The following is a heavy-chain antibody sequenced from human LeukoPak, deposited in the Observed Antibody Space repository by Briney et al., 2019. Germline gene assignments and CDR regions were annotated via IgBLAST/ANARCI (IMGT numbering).Heavy chain of an antibody. D-gene: IGHD3-22*01. CDR3: ARGPTIVVVISLFDY. Sequence: PPETLSLTCAVYGGSFSGYYWSWIRQPPGKGLEWIGEINHSGSTNYNPSLKSRVTISVDTSKNQFSLRLSSVTAADTAVYYCARGPTIVVVISLFDYWGQGTLVTVSS. V-gene: IGHV4-34*01. J-gene: IGHJ4*02. CDR2: INHSGST. CDR1: GGSFSGYY.